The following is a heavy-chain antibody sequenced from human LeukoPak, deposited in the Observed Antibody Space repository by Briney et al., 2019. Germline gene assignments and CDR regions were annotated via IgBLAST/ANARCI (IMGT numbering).Heavy chain of an antibody. J-gene: IGHJ3*02. CDR2: ISGSGGST. V-gene: IGHV3-23*01. Sequence: PGGSLRLSCAASGFTFSTYWMNWVRRAPGKGLEWVSAISGSGGSTYYADSVKGRFTISRDNSKNTLYLQMNSLRAEDTAVYYCAKGRPAKQWLGHAFDIWGQGTMVTVSS. CDR3: AKGRPAKQWLGHAFDI. D-gene: IGHD6-19*01. CDR1: GFTFSTYW.